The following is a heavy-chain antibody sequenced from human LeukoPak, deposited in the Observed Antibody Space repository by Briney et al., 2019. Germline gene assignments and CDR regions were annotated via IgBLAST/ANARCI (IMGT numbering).Heavy chain of an antibody. CDR3: ARDPIPPSAFWSGSERRGLDY. CDR2: ISYDGSNK. Sequence: GRSLRLSCAASGFTFSSYAMHWVRQAPGKGLEWVAVISYDGSNKYYADSVKGRFTISRDNSKNTLYLQMNSLRAEDTAVYYCARDPIPPSAFWSGSERRGLDYWGQGTLVTVPS. CDR1: GFTFSSYA. D-gene: IGHD3-3*01. V-gene: IGHV3-30*01. J-gene: IGHJ4*02.